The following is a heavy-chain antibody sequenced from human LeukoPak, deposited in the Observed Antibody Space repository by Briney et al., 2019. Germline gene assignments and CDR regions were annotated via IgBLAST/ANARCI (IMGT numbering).Heavy chain of an antibody. J-gene: IGHJ4*02. CDR1: GFTFSNAW. Sequence: AGGSLRLSCAASGFTFSNAWMSWVRQAPGKGLEWVGRIKSKTDGGTTDYAAPVKGRFTISRDDSKNTLYLQMNSLKTEDTAVYYCTTTPGYSSGWDVDYWGQGTLVTVSS. V-gene: IGHV3-15*01. CDR2: IKSKTDGGTT. D-gene: IGHD6-19*01. CDR3: TTTPGYSSGWDVDY.